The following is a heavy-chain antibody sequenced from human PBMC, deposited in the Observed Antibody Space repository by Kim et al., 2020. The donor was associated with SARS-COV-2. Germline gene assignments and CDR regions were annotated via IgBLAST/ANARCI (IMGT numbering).Heavy chain of an antibody. CDR3: AKAQSLYYGSGRRPDFDY. CDR2: ISGSGGST. CDR1: GFTFSSYA. D-gene: IGHD3-10*01. J-gene: IGHJ4*02. V-gene: IGHV3-23*01. Sequence: GGSLRLSCAASGFTFSSYAMSWVRQAPGKGLEWVSAISGSGGSTYYADSVKGRFTISRDNSKNTLYLQMNSLRAEDTAVYYCAKAQSLYYGSGRRPDFDYWGQGTLVTVSS.